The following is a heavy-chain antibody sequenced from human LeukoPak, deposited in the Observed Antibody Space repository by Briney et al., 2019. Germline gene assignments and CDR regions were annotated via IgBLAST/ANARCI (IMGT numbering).Heavy chain of an antibody. CDR2: IKSKTDGGTT. D-gene: IGHD2-8*02. V-gene: IGHV3-15*01. J-gene: IGHJ4*02. Sequence: GGSLRLSCAASGFTFTNAWMSWVRQAPGKGLEWVGRIKSKTDGGTTDYAAPVKGRFTISRDDSKNTLHLQMNNLKTEDTGVYYCARDSPRLVGTFDYWGQGTLVTVSS. CDR3: ARDSPRLVGTFDY. CDR1: GFTFTNAW.